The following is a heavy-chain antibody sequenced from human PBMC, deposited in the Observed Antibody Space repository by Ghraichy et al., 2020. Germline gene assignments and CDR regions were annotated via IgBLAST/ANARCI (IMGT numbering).Heavy chain of an antibody. CDR2: ITWDGGST. CDR1: GFTFDDYT. CDR3: AKDKSTGTNLLMDV. J-gene: IGHJ6*03. Sequence: ESLNISCAASGFTFDDYTMYWVRQAPGKGLEWVSLITWDGGSTYYVDSVKGRFTISRDNSKNSLYLQMNSLRTEDTALYYCAKDKSTGTNLLMDVWGKGTPVTVSS. D-gene: IGHD1-7*01. V-gene: IGHV3-43*01.